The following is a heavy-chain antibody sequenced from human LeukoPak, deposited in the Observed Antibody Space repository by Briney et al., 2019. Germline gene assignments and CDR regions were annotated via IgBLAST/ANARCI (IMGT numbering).Heavy chain of an antibody. V-gene: IGHV4-59*01. J-gene: IGHJ4*02. CDR1: GGSMTYYY. CDR3: ARVSSVITTSFDY. Sequence: PSETLSLTCTVSGGSMTYYYWAWIRQPPGKTLEWLGYTYYSGRTDYNPSLKGRVSISVDRSRSSNQFSLTLSSVTAADTAVYYCARVSSVITTSFDYWGQGILVTVSS. D-gene: IGHD3-22*01. CDR2: TYYSGRT.